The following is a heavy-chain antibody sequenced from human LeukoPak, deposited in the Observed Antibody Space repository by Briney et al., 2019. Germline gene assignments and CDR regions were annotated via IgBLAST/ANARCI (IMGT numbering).Heavy chain of an antibody. V-gene: IGHV1-2*02. J-gene: IGHJ4*02. CDR3: ARPRRYYDSSGYLSY. CDR2: INPNSGGT. CDR1: GYTFTGYY. D-gene: IGHD3-22*01. Sequence: GASVKVSCKASGYTFTGYYMHWVRQAPGQGLEWMGWINPNSGGTNYAQKFQGRVTMTRDTSISTAYMELSRLRSDDTAVYYCARPRRYYDSSGYLSYWGQGTLVTVSS.